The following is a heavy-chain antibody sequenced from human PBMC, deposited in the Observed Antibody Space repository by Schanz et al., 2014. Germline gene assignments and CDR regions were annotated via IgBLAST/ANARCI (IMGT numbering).Heavy chain of an antibody. D-gene: IGHD5-12*01. V-gene: IGHV3-23*01. J-gene: IGHJ3*01. CDR1: GFTFRYYG. Sequence: EVQLLESGGALVQPGGSLRLSYAASGFTFRYYGMTWVRQAPGRGLEWVSGITDSGGSTLYADSVKGRFTISRDSSKNTLFLQMNSLRAEDTAVYFCARDGGRDGYNLAFDVWGQGTLVTVSS. CDR2: ITDSGGST. CDR3: ARDGGRDGYNLAFDV.